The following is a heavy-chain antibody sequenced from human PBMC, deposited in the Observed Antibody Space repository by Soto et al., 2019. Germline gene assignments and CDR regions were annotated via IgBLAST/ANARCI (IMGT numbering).Heavy chain of an antibody. V-gene: IGHV1-69*13. J-gene: IGHJ6*02. D-gene: IGHD6-19*01. CDR1: GGTFSSYA. CDR3: ARDSSIAVAGTPYYYYGMDV. CDR2: IIPIFGTA. Sequence: SVKVSCKASGGTFSSYAISWVRQAPGQGLEWMGGIIPIFGTANYAQKFQGRVTITADESTSTAYMELSSLRSEDTAVYYCARDSSIAVAGTPYYYYGMDVWGQGTTVTVSS.